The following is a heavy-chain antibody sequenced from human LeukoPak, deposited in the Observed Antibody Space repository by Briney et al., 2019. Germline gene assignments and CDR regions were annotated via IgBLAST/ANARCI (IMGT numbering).Heavy chain of an antibody. CDR3: ARENVLLWFGELFRDNWFDP. Sequence: PSETLSLTCTASGGSISSYYWSWIRQPAGKGLEWIGRIYTSGSTNYNPSLKSRVTMSVDTSKNQFSLKLSSVTAADTAVYYCARENVLLWFGELFRDNWFDPWGQGTLVTVSS. J-gene: IGHJ5*02. V-gene: IGHV4-4*07. CDR1: GGSISSYY. CDR2: IYTSGST. D-gene: IGHD3-10*01.